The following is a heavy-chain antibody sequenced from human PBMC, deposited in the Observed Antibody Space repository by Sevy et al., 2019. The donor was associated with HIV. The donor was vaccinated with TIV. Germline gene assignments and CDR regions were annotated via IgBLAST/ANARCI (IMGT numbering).Heavy chain of an antibody. D-gene: IGHD1-1*01. Sequence: GGPLRLSCAASGFTFSSFSMHWVRQAPGKGLEWVATISYDGSNQHYTDSVKGRFSIFRDNARNVLYLQMNSLRPEDTAVYYCALERLSSDVAEYFHNWGQGTLVTVSS. CDR3: ALERLSSDVAEYFHN. J-gene: IGHJ1*01. V-gene: IGHV3-30-3*01. CDR2: ISYDGSNQ. CDR1: GFTFSSFS.